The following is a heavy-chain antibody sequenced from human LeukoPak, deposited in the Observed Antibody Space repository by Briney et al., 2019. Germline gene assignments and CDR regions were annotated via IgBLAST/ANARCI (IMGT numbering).Heavy chain of an antibody. V-gene: IGHV1-69*04. Sequence: VASVKVSCKASGGTFSSYAISWVRQAPGQGLEWMGRIIPILGIANYAQKFQGRVTITADKSTSTAYMELSSLRSEDTAVYYCAKDRSTVVTIFDYWGQGTLVTVSS. CDR3: AKDRSTVVTIFDY. D-gene: IGHD4-23*01. J-gene: IGHJ4*02. CDR1: GGTFSSYA. CDR2: IIPILGIA.